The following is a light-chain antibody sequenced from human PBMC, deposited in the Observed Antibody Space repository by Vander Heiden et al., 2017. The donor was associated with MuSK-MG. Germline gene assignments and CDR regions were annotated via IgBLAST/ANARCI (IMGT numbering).Light chain of an antibody. J-gene: IGLJ3*02. CDR1: TGAVTSGHY. V-gene: IGLV7-46*01. CDR3: LRSYSGARV. Sequence: AMVAQEPSLTVSPRGTVTRTCGSSTGAVTSGHYPYWFQQKPGQAHRTLIYDTNNRHSWTPARFSGSNLGGEAALTLSCAQPEDEAEYYCLRSYSGARVFGGGTKLTVL. CDR2: DTN.